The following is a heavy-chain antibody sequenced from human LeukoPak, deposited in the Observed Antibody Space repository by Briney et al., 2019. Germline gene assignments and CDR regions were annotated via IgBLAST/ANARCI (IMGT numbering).Heavy chain of an antibody. CDR1: GFTFNNYG. CDR2: ISAYNGGT. Sequence: ASVKVSFKDSGFTFNNYGISWGPQAPGQRRKWMGWISAYNGGTHYEKKLQGRVTLTTDTATRTAYMELRSLRSDDTAMYHCARDPSNTSGWYIYFDYWGQGTLVTVSP. J-gene: IGHJ4*02. CDR3: ARDPSNTSGWYIYFDY. V-gene: IGHV1-18*01. D-gene: IGHD6-19*01.